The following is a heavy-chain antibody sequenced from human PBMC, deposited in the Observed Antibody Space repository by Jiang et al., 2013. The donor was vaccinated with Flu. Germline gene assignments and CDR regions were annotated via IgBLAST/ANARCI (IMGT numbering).Heavy chain of an antibody. CDR3: ARGVMVQGVIRFSVGYYGMDV. CDR1: GYSFDYYA. CDR2: INVGNGTT. V-gene: IGHV1-3*01. J-gene: IGHJ6*02. Sequence: SGAEVKKPGASVRISCKASGYSFDYYAIHWVRQAPGQRLEHMGWINVGNGTTKYSQKFQGIVTMTRDTSASIAYMEQSSLRSEDTAVYYCARGVMVQGVIRFSVGYYGMDVWGQGTPVTVSS. D-gene: IGHD3-10*01.